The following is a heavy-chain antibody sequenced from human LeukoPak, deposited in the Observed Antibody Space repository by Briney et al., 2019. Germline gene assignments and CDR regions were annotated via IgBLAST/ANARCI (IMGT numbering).Heavy chain of an antibody. Sequence: GASVKVSCKDSGYTCTSYDINWVRQATGQGLEGMGWMNPHSGNTAYAQHFQGRLAMTTNTSISTAYMELSLLRSDDTAVYYCAKASSSWYTGDRYSFDYWGQGTLVTVSS. CDR2: MNPHSGNT. V-gene: IGHV1-8*01. CDR3: AKASSSWYTGDRYSFDY. CDR1: GYTCTSYD. D-gene: IGHD6-13*01. J-gene: IGHJ4*02.